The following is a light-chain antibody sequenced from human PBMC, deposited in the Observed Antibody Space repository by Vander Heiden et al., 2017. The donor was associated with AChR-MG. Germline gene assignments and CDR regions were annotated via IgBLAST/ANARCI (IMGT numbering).Light chain of an antibody. CDR1: QSLLHSNGYNY. J-gene: IGKJ1*01. V-gene: IGKV2-28*01. Sequence: DIVMTQSPLSLPVTPGEPASISCRSSQSLLHSNGYNYLDWYLQRPGQSPQLLIYLGSNRASGVPDRFSGSGSSTEFTLKISRVEAEDVGVYYCMQALQTTWTFGQGTKVEIK. CDR3: MQALQTTWT. CDR2: LGS.